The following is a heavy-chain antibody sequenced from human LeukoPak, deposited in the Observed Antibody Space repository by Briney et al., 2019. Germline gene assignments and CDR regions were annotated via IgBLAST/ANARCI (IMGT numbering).Heavy chain of an antibody. V-gene: IGHV1-69*01. Sequence: GSSVKVSCKASGGTFSSYAISWVRQAPGQGLEWMGGIIPIFGTANYAQKFQGRVTITADESTSTAYMELSSLRSEDTAVYYCARHYYDSSGYYFSYYFDYWGQGTLVTVSS. CDR2: IIPIFGTA. CDR1: GGTFSSYA. J-gene: IGHJ4*02. CDR3: ARHYYDSSGYYFSYYFDY. D-gene: IGHD3-22*01.